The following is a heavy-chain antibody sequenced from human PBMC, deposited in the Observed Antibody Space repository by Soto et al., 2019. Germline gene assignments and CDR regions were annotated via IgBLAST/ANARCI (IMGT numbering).Heavy chain of an antibody. Sequence: EVQLVESGGGLVQPGGSLRLSCAASGFTFSGYWMSWVRQAPGKGLEWVANIKIDGSEKYYVDSVKGRFTISRDNDKSSLYLEMNSLRAEDTAVYHSARGGIIGGRFNPWGQGTLVTVSS. CDR2: IKIDGSEK. CDR3: ARGGIIGGRFNP. CDR1: GFTFSGYW. V-gene: IGHV3-7*01. D-gene: IGHD2-21*01. J-gene: IGHJ5*02.